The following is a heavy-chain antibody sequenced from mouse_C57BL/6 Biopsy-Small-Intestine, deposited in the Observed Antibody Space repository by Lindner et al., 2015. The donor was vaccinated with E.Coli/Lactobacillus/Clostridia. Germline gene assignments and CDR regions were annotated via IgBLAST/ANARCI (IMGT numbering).Heavy chain of an antibody. CDR3: ASGSGY. D-gene: IGHD3-2*02. Sequence: VQLQESGPELVKPGASVKISCKASGYAFSSSWMNWVKQRPGEGLEWIGRIYPGDGDTNYNGKFKGKATLTADKSSSTAYMQLSSLTSEDSAVYFCASGSGYWGQGTLVTVSA. CDR2: IYPGDGDT. V-gene: IGHV1-82*01. CDR1: GYAFSSSW. J-gene: IGHJ3*01.